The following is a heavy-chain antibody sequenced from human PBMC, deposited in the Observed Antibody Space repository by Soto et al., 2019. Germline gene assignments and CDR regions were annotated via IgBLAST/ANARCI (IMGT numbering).Heavy chain of an antibody. CDR3: AKEYTSTSRGSFDY. J-gene: IGHJ4*02. CDR2: ITGSSGRT. Sequence: GGSLRLSCAASGLTLSNSAMTWVRQAPGKGLEWVSGITGSSGRTFYADSVKGRFTIPRDNSKNTVYLQMNSVRADDTAVYYCAKEYTSTSRGSFDYWGQGALVTVSS. V-gene: IGHV3-23*01. CDR1: GLTLSNSA. D-gene: IGHD1-26*01.